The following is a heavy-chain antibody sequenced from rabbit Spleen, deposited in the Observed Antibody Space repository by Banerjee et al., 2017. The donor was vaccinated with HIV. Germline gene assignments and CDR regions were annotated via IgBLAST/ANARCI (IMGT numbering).Heavy chain of an antibody. D-gene: IGHD4-2*01. Sequence: QSLEESGGDLVKPGASLTLTCTASGFSLNSGYDMCWVRQAPGKGLELIACIYIDSRALTIYASWAKGRFTISKASSTTVTLQMTSLTGADTATYFCARLSGNPYYDGMDLWGQGTLVTVS. V-gene: IGHV1S40*01. CDR3: ARLSGNPYYDGMDL. CDR1: GFSLNSGYD. J-gene: IGHJ6*01. CDR2: IYIDSRALT.